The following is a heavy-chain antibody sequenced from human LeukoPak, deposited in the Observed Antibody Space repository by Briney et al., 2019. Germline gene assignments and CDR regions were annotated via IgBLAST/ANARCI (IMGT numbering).Heavy chain of an antibody. D-gene: IGHD2-15*01. CDR2: LSGSGAST. CDR3: AKQKGYCSGGSCYYSDY. V-gene: IGHV3-23*01. Sequence: GGSLTLSCAASGFTFSCYAMSWVRQAPGKGLEWVSTLSGSGASTSYADSVKGRFTISRDNSKNTLYLQMNSLRVEDTARYYCAKQKGYCSGGSCYYSDYWGQGTLVTVSS. J-gene: IGHJ4*02. CDR1: GFTFSCYA.